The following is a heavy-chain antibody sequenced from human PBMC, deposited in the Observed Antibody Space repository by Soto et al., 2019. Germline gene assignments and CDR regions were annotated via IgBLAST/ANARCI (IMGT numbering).Heavy chain of an antibody. Sequence: GGSLGLSCAASGFTFSSYGMHWVRQAPGKGLEWVAVISYDGSNKYYADSVKGRFTISRDNSKNTLYLQMNSLRAEDTAVYYCAKDFGDYGGNSDWFDPWGQGTLVTVSS. D-gene: IGHD4-17*01. J-gene: IGHJ5*02. V-gene: IGHV3-30*18. CDR3: AKDFGDYGGNSDWFDP. CDR1: GFTFSSYG. CDR2: ISYDGSNK.